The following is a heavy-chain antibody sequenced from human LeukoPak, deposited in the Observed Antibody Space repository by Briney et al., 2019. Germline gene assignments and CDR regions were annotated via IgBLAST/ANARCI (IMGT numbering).Heavy chain of an antibody. D-gene: IGHD2-21*02. CDR1: GGSFSGYY. V-gene: IGHV4-34*01. Sequence: SETLSLTCAVYGGSFSGYYWSWIRQPPGKGLEWVGEINHSGSTNYNPSLKSQVTISVDMSKNQFSLKLSSVTAADTAVYYCARVAVVVTAIVFDYWGQGTLVTVSS. CDR2: INHSGST. J-gene: IGHJ4*02. CDR3: ARVAVVVTAIVFDY.